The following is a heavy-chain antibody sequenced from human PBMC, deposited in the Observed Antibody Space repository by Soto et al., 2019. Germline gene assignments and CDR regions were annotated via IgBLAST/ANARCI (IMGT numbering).Heavy chain of an antibody. D-gene: IGHD5-12*01. CDR1: GGTFSSYA. CDR3: ARVAGDGYFNEGTFDY. J-gene: IGHJ4*03. CDR2: IIPIFGTA. V-gene: IGHV1-69*13. Sequence: SVKVSCKASGGTFSSYAISWVRQAPGQGLEWMGGIIPIFGTANYAQKFQGRVTITADESTSTAYMELSSLRSEDTAVYYCARVAGDGYFNEGTFDYWGQGTMVTVSS.